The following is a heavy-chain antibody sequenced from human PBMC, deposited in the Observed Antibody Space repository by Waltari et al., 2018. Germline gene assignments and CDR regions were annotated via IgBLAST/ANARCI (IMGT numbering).Heavy chain of an antibody. D-gene: IGHD6-25*01. CDR3: AKVGGDYFDD. CDR1: GFSFDKYG. V-gene: IGHV3-23*01. CDR2: IIASGGKT. Sequence: DVELLESGGGFVQPGGSLRLSCVASGFSFDKYGMIWVRQCPGKGLQWVSSIIASGGKTFVADSVKGRFTTLRDNSKNTLYLQMDNLSGDDTAVYYCAKVGGDYFDDWGQGTLVTVSS. J-gene: IGHJ4*02.